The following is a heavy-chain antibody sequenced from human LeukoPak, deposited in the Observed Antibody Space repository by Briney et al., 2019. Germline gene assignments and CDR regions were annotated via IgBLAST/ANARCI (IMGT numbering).Heavy chain of an antibody. V-gene: IGHV3-7*01. J-gene: IGHJ4*02. Sequence: GGSLRLSCAASGFTFSSYWMSWVRQAPGKGLEWVANIKQDGSEKYYVDSVKGRFTISRDNAKNSLYLQMNSLRAEDTAVYYCAGDTVIIAAAAMYYFDYWGQGTLVTVSS. CDR2: IKQDGSEK. D-gene: IGHD6-13*01. CDR3: AGDTVIIAAAAMYYFDY. CDR1: GFTFSSYW.